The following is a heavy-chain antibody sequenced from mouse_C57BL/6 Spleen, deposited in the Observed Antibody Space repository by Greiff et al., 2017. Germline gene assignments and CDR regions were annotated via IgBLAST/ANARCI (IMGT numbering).Heavy chain of an antibody. CDR1: GYAFSSSW. CDR2: IYPGDGDT. D-gene: IGHD1-1*01. CDR3: AGFYYGSSEQVYAMDY. J-gene: IGHJ4*01. V-gene: IGHV1-82*01. Sequence: VQLQQSGPELVKPGASVKISCKASGYAFSSSWMNWVKQRPGKGLEGIGRIYPGDGDTNYNGKFKGKATLTADKSSSTAYMQLSSLTSEDSAVYFCAGFYYGSSEQVYAMDYWGQGTSVTVSS.